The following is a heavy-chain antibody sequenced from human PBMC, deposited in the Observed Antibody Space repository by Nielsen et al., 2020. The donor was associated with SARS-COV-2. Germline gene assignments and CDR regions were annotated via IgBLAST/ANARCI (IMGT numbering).Heavy chain of an antibody. CDR2: INPSDGRT. Sequence: ASVKVSCKASGYTFNKDFVHWVRQAPGQGLEWTGRINPSDGRTTSAEKFQGRVTMTRDTSINTAYIELSRLRSDDMAVYFCARRGHDNSGYYWDYWGQGTLVTVSS. CDR3: ARRGHDNSGYYWDY. V-gene: IGHV1-46*02. J-gene: IGHJ4*02. CDR1: GYTFNKDF. D-gene: IGHD3-22*01.